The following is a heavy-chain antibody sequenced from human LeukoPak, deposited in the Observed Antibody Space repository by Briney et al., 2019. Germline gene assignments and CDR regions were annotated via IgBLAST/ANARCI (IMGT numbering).Heavy chain of an antibody. CDR3: VKGRYSNSWYSSDY. V-gene: IGHV3-64D*09. J-gene: IGHJ4*02. CDR2: ISSSGGRT. D-gene: IGHD6-13*01. Sequence: GGSLRLSCSASGFTFSSYAMHWVRQAPGKGLEYVSAISSSGGRTYYADSVRGRFTISRDNTKNTLYLQMSSLRAEDTAVYYCVKGRYSNSWYSSDYWGQGTLVTVSS. CDR1: GFTFSSYA.